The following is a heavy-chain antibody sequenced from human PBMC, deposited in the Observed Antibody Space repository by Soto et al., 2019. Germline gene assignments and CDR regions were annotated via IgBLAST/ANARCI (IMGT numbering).Heavy chain of an antibody. Sequence: VASVKVSCKASGYTFTSYGISWVRQAPGQGLEWMGWISAYNGNTNYAQKLQGRVTMTTDTSTSTAYMELRSLRSDDTAVYYCARDGLTQYYGSGSYYKRGMDVWGQGTTVTVSS. CDR2: ISAYNGNT. CDR1: GYTFTSYG. D-gene: IGHD3-10*01. V-gene: IGHV1-18*01. CDR3: ARDGLTQYYGSGSYYKRGMDV. J-gene: IGHJ6*02.